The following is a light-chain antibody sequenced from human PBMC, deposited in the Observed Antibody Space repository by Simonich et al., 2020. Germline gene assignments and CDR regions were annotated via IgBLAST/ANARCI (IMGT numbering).Light chain of an antibody. CDR2: AAS. J-gene: IGKJ5*01. CDR3: QQANSFPFT. V-gene: IGKV1-12*02. CDR1: PGISSW. Sequence: DIQITQSPSSVSSSVGERVTIPCRASPGISSWLALYQQKQGKAPKLLIYAASSLQSGVPSRFSGSGSGTDFTLTISSLQPEDFATYYCQQANSFPFTFGQGTRLEIK.